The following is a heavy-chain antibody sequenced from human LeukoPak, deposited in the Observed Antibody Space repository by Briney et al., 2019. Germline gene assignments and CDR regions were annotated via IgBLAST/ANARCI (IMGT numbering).Heavy chain of an antibody. CDR3: ARDITIFGVVITPAHYYYYYGMDV. CDR2: IIPILGIA. D-gene: IGHD3-3*01. V-gene: IGHV1-69*04. J-gene: IGHJ6*02. Sequence: ASVKVSCKASGGTFSSYVISWVRQAPGQGLEWMGRIIPILGIANYAQKFQGRVTITADKSTSTAYMELSSLRSEDTAVYYCARDITIFGVVITPAHYYYYYGMDVWGQGTTVTVSS. CDR1: GGTFSSYV.